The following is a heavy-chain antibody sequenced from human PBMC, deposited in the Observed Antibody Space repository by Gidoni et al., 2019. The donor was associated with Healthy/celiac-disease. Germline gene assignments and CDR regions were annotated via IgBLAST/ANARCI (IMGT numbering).Heavy chain of an antibody. CDR3: AKDLGSVKSKYDILTGSNLFDY. D-gene: IGHD3-9*01. V-gene: IGHV3-9*01. J-gene: IGHJ4*02. Sequence: SVKGRFTISRDNAKNSLYLQMNSLRAEDTALYYCAKDLGSVKSKYDILTGSNLFDYWGQGTLVTVSS.